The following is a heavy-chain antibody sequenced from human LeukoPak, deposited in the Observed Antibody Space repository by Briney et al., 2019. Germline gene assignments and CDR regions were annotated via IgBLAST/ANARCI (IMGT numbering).Heavy chain of an antibody. Sequence: GGSLRLSCAASGFTFSSYRMHWVRQAPGKGLEWVSCIDSAASTTTYADSVKGRFTISRDNAKNTLYLQMNSLRPEDTAVYFCARDRGYVPDYWGQGTLVTVSS. D-gene: IGHD5-12*01. CDR3: ARDRGYVPDY. J-gene: IGHJ4*02. V-gene: IGHV3-74*01. CDR2: IDSAASTT. CDR1: GFTFSSYR.